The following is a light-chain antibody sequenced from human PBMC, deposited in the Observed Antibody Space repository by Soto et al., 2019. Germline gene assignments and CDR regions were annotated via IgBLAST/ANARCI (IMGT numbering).Light chain of an antibody. CDR3: SSYTSSSTYV. V-gene: IGLV2-14*01. Sequence: QSALAQPASVSGSPGQSMTISCTGASRDVGDYKYVSWVQQHPGKAPKLMIYEVSNRPSGVSNRFSGSKSGNTASLTISGLQAEDEADYYCSSYTSSSTYVFGTGTKVTVL. CDR2: EVS. J-gene: IGLJ1*01. CDR1: SRDVGDYKY.